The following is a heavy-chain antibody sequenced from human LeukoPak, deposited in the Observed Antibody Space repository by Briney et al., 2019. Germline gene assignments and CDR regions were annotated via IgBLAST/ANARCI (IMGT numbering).Heavy chain of an antibody. CDR3: ASSSLGSGISFDP. CDR1: GGTFSSYA. D-gene: IGHD3-10*01. J-gene: IGHJ5*02. CDR2: IIPIFGTA. Sequence: SVKVSCKASGGTFSSYAISWVRQAPGQGLEWMGGIIPIFGTANYAQKFQGRVTITTDESTSTVYMELSSLRSEDTAVYYCASSSLGSGISFDPWGQGTLVTVSS. V-gene: IGHV1-69*05.